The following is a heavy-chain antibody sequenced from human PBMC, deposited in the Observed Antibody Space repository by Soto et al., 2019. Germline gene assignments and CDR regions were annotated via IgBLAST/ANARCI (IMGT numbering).Heavy chain of an antibody. V-gene: IGHV1-18*04. CDR3: ARDGRADFWSGDYSVDTGIYYYYYGMDV. D-gene: IGHD3-3*01. CDR1: GYTFTSYG. CDR2: ISAYNGNT. Sequence: GASVKVSCKASGYTFTSYGISWVRQAPGQGLEWMGWISAYNGNTNYAQKLQGRVTMTTDTSTSTAYMELRSLRSDDTAVYYCARDGRADFWSGDYSVDTGIYYYYYGMDVWGQGTTVTVSS. J-gene: IGHJ6*02.